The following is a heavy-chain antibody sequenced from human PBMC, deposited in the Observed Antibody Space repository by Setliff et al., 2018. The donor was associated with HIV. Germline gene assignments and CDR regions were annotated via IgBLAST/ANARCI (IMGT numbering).Heavy chain of an antibody. CDR3: ASRIYYYDESRVLREEGFVP. CDR1: GGSLTGYY. J-gene: IGHJ5*02. Sequence: SETLSLTCTVSGGSLTGYYWSWIRQPPGKGLEWTGSIYHTGRTYYNRSLESRLTISIDTSKNQFSLKLTSVPAADTAMYYCASRIYYYDESRVLREEGFVPWGQGTLVTVSS. CDR2: IYHTGRT. V-gene: IGHV4-59*04. D-gene: IGHD3-22*01.